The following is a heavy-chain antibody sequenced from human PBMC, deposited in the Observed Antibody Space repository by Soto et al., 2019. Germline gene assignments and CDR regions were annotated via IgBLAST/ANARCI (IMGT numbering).Heavy chain of an antibody. J-gene: IGHJ2*01. CDR2: INPVDSDT. CDR1: GYSFTSFW. Sequence: PGESLKISCQGFGYSFTSFWIVWVRQMPGKGLEWMGIINPVDSDTRYSPSFQGQVTISVDKSITTAYLQWSSLKASDTAMYYCLVLFFGGDHRDLHSFPTRRAADL. CDR3: LVLFFGGDHRDLHSFPTRRAADL. V-gene: IGHV5-51*01. D-gene: IGHD2-8*02.